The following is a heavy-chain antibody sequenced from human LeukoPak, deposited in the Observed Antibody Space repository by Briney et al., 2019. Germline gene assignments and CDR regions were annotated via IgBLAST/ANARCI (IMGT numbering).Heavy chain of an antibody. V-gene: IGHV4-39*01. J-gene: IGHJ4*02. CDR3: ASHPNGGPLDY. Sequence: SETLSLTCTVSGGSISSSSYYWDWIRQPPGRGLEWIATIYYSVTTYYSPSLKSRVTLSGDTSKNQFSLKLSSVTAADTAVYYCASHPNGGPLDYCGQGTLVTVSS. CDR2: IYYSVTT. D-gene: IGHD2-8*01. CDR1: GGSISSSSYY.